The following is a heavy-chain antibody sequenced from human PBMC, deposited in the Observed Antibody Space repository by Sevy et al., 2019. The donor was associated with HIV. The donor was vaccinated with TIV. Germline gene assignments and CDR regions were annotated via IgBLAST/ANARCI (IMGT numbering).Heavy chain of an antibody. J-gene: IGHJ4*02. CDR2: IYYSGST. Sequence: SETLALTCTVSGGSISSGDYYWSWIRQPPGKGLEWIGYIYYSGSTYYNPSLKSRVTISVDTSKNQFSLKLSSVTAAHTAVYYCARATGYTTPHFDYWGQGTLVTVSS. D-gene: IGHD6-13*01. V-gene: IGHV4-30-4*01. CDR3: ARATGYTTPHFDY. CDR1: GGSISSGDYY.